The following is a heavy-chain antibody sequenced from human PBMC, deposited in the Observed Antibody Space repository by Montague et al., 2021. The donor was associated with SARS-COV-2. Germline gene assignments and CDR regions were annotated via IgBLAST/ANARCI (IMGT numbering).Heavy chain of an antibody. V-gene: IGHV3-20*04. Sequence: SLRLSCAAPGSTFDDYGMSWVRQGPGKGLEWVSGITRNGDSTDFADSVKGRFTISRDNAKNSLYLQMNSLRAEDTALYYCVRGFRNGPFDVWGRGTLVSVSS. CDR2: ITRNGDST. J-gene: IGHJ4*02. D-gene: IGHD1-14*01. CDR1: GSTFDDYG. CDR3: VRGFRNGPFDV.